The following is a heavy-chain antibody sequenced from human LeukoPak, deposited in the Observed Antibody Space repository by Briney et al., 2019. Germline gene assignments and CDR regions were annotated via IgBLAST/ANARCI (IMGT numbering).Heavy chain of an antibody. D-gene: IGHD3-10*01. Sequence: ASVKVSCKASVGTFSSYAISCVRQAPRQGLEWRGGIIRIFGTANYAQKFQGRVTITADESTSTAYMELSSLRSEDTAVYYCARDSGLSWFDPWGQGTLVTASS. CDR3: ARDSGLSWFDP. CDR2: IIRIFGTA. J-gene: IGHJ5*02. CDR1: VGTFSSYA. V-gene: IGHV1-69*13.